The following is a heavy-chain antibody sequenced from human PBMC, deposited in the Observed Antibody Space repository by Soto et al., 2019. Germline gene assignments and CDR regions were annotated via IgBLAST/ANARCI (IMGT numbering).Heavy chain of an antibody. CDR2: IYWDDDK. D-gene: IGHD6-13*01. CDR1: GFSLSTSGVG. V-gene: IGHV2-5*02. CDR3: AHVLVGRVAAAGTSKYFQH. J-gene: IGHJ1*01. Sequence: GSGPTLVNPTQTLTLTCTFSGFSLSTSGVGVGWIRQPPGKALEWLALIYWDDDKRYSPSLKSRLTITKDTSKNQVVLTMTNMDPVDTATYYCAHVLVGRVAAAGTSKYFQHWGQGTLVTVSS.